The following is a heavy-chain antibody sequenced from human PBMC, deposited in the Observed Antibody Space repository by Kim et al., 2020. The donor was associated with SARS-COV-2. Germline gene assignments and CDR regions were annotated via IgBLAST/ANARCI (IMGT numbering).Heavy chain of an antibody. CDR2: IYIDGST. D-gene: IGHD2-2*01. Sequence: GGSLRLSCAASGFTVSSNYMGWVRQAPGRGLEWVSVIYIDGSTHNANSVKGRFTISRDNSENMLFLQMNSLRAEDTALYFCARFAAEITWATYVDNWGQGTRVTVSS. CDR3: ARFAAEITWATYVDN. CDR1: GFTVSSNY. J-gene: IGHJ4*02. V-gene: IGHV3-53*01.